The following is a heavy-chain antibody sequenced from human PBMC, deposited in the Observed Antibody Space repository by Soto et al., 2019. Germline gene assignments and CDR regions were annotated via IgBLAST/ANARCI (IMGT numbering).Heavy chain of an antibody. CDR3: ARDRSIGSYFDY. D-gene: IGHD1-26*01. J-gene: IGHJ4*02. Sequence: QVQLQESGPGLVKPSQTLSLTCTVSGGSINSGGYYWSWIRQHPGKGLEWIGYIYYSGSTYYNPSLTSRVTISVDTSKNQFALKLSSVTAADTDVYYCARDRSIGSYFDYWGQGTLVTVSS. CDR1: GGSINSGGYY. V-gene: IGHV4-31*03. CDR2: IYYSGST.